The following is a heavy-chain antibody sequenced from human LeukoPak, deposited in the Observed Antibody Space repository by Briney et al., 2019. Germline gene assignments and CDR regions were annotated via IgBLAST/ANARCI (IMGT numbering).Heavy chain of an antibody. Sequence: PSETLSLTCTVSGGSISSGGYYWSWIRQHPGKGLEWIGYIYYSGSTYYNPSLKSRVTISVDTSKNQFSLKLSSVTAADTAVYYCARVGQWLVGPFDPWGQGTLVTVSS. J-gene: IGHJ5*02. CDR2: IYYSGST. CDR3: ARVGQWLVGPFDP. D-gene: IGHD6-19*01. CDR1: GGSISSGGYY. V-gene: IGHV4-31*03.